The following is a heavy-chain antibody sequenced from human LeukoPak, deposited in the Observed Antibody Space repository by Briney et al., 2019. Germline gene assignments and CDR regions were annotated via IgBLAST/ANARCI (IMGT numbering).Heavy chain of an antibody. J-gene: IGHJ6*02. CDR2: IIPILGIA. CDR3: ARGSQGDILTGYGMDV. CDR1: GGTFSSYA. Sequence: PVKVSCKASGGTFSSYAISWVRQAPGQGLEWMGRIIPILGIANYAQKFQGRVTITADKSTSTAYMELSSLRSEDTAVYYCARGSQGDILTGYGMDVWGQGTTVTVSS. V-gene: IGHV1-69*04. D-gene: IGHD3-9*01.